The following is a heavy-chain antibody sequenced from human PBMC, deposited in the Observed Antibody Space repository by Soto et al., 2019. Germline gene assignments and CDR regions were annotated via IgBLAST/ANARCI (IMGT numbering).Heavy chain of an antibody. CDR3: ARRHLSAWYTEH. CDR2: ISPSGTYT. Sequence: GGSLRLSCATSGFAFGDYYMSWVRLAPGKGLEWLSFISPSGTYTNYADSVQGRFTISRDNAENSLYLQLSSLRIDDTGVYFCARRHLSAWYTEHWGQGTLVTVSS. CDR1: GFAFGDYY. V-gene: IGHV3-11*06. D-gene: IGHD6-19*01. J-gene: IGHJ4*02.